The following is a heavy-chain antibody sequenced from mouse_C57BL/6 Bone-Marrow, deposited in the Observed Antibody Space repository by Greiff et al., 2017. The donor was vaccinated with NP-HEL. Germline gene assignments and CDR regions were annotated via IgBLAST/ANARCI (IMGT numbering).Heavy chain of an antibody. J-gene: IGHJ3*01. Sequence: EVKLVESGGGLVKPGGSLKLSCAASGFTFSSYAMSWVRQTPEKRLEWVATISDGGSYTYYPDNVKGRFTISRDNAKNNLYLQMSHLKSEDTAMDYCARDQEGFAYWGQGTLVTVSA. CDR3: ARDQEGFAY. CDR2: ISDGGSYT. CDR1: GFTFSSYA. V-gene: IGHV5-4*01.